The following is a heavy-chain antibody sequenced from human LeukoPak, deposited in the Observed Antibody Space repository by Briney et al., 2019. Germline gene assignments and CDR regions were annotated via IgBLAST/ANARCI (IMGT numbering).Heavy chain of an antibody. J-gene: IGHJ4*02. D-gene: IGHD3-10*01. V-gene: IGHV1-2*02. Sequence: SVKVSCKASGYTFTGYYMHWVRQAPGQGREGRGWINPTSGGTNYAQKFQGSVTMTRDTSFSTAYMELSRLRSDDTAVYYCARGRITMVRGVNYWGQGTLVTVSS. CDR2: INPTSGGT. CDR1: GYTFTGYY. CDR3: ARGRITMVRGVNY.